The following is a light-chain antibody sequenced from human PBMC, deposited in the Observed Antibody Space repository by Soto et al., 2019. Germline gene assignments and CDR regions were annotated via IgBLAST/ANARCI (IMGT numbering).Light chain of an antibody. CDR1: QSVSSTY. Sequence: EIVLTQSPDTLSLSPGESATLSCRASQSVSSTYLAWYQQKPGRAPRLLIYDASNRATGIPDRFSGGGSGTDFTLTISRLEPEDFAVFYCQQYYDSITFGQGTRLAIE. CDR3: QQYYDSIT. CDR2: DAS. J-gene: IGKJ5*01. V-gene: IGKV3-20*01.